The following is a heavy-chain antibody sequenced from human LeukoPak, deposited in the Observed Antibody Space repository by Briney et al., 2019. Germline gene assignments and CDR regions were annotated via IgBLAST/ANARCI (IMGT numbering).Heavy chain of an antibody. J-gene: IGHJ4*02. CDR1: GFTFSSYS. CDR2: ISSSSSTI. D-gene: IGHD6-13*01. V-gene: IGHV3-48*04. Sequence: GRSLRLSCAASGFTFSSYSMNWVRQAPGKGLEWVSYISSSSSTIYYADSVKGRFTISRDNAKNSLYLQMNSLRAEDTAVYYCAREAHSSSWYGYFDYWGQGTLVTVSS. CDR3: AREAHSSSWYGYFDY.